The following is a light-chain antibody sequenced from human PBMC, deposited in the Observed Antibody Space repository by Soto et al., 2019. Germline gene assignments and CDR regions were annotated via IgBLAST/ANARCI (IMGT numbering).Light chain of an antibody. Sequence: DSHRTQSPSSLAASLGDRVTITCQASQDISNYLNWYQQKTGKAPKLLIYDASNLETGVPSRFSGSGSGTDFTFTISSLQPEDIATYYCQQYDNLPLTFGGGTKVDIK. CDR3: QQYDNLPLT. CDR2: DAS. J-gene: IGKJ4*01. CDR1: QDISNY. V-gene: IGKV1-33*01.